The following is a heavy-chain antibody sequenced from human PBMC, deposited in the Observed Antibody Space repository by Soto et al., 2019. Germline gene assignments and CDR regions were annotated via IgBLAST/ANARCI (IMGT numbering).Heavy chain of an antibody. V-gene: IGHV4-30-2*01. D-gene: IGHD3-10*01. CDR1: GASISSGGYS. CDR2: IYESGNT. J-gene: IGHJ4*02. CDR3: ARVGSADSDSYYILDH. Sequence: QLQLQESGSGPVEPSQTLSLTCTVSGASISSGGYSWTWIRQPPGKGLEWIGYIYESGNTYYNSSLESRVIISLDVSKNQFSLKLSTVTAADTAVYYCARVGSADSDSYYILDHWGQGSLVTVSS.